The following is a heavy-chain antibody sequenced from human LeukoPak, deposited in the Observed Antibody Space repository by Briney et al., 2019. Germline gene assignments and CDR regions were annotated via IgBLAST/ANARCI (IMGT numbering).Heavy chain of an antibody. CDR3: AKDKGESGYFDY. J-gene: IGHJ4*02. CDR2: IGTAGDP. Sequence: PGGSLRLSCAASGFTFSSHDMHWVRQTTGKGLEWVSGIGTAGDPYYLDSVRGRFAISRDNSKNTLYLQMNSLRAEDTAVYYCAKDKGESGYFDYWGQGTLVTVSS. D-gene: IGHD1-26*01. V-gene: IGHV3-13*05. CDR1: GFTFSSHD.